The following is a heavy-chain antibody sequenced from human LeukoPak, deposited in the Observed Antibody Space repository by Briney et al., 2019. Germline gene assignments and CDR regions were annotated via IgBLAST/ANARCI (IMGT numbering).Heavy chain of an antibody. V-gene: IGHV3-74*01. CDR1: GITFSSSW. D-gene: IGHD3-3*01. CDR3: ARDAAVVNFWSGHPLSYYMDV. J-gene: IGHJ6*03. Sequence: GGSLRLSCAASGITFSSSWMHWVRQVPGKGLVWVSRINTDGSSTSYADSVKGRFTISRDNAKNTLYLQMNSLRVEDTAVYYCARDAAVVNFWSGHPLSYYMDVWGKGTTVTVSS. CDR2: INTDGSST.